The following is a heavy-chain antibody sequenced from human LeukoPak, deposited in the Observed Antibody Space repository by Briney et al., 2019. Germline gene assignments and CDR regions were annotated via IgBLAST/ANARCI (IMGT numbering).Heavy chain of an antibody. D-gene: IGHD3-16*01. J-gene: IGHJ3*02. Sequence: GGSLRLSCAASGFTFSDYYMSWIRQAPGKGLEWVSYISSSGSTIYYADSVKGRFTISRDNAKNSLYLQINSLRAEDTAVYYCARGPRAALFGVVKGAFDIWGQGTVVTVSS. CDR1: GFTFSDYY. V-gene: IGHV3-11*04. CDR2: ISSSGSTI. CDR3: ARGPRAALFGVVKGAFDI.